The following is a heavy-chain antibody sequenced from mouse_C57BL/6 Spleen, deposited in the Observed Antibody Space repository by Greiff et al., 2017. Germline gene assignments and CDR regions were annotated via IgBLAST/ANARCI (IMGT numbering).Heavy chain of an antibody. J-gene: IGHJ4*01. D-gene: IGHD2-3*01. Sequence: QVQLQQPGAELVKPGASVKLSCKASGYTFTSYWMHWVKQRPGQGLAWIGMIHPNSGSTNYNEKFKSKATLTVDKSSSTAYMQLSSLTSEDSAVYYCARGDDGPYYAMDYWGQGTSVTVSS. CDR2: IHPNSGST. CDR1: GYTFTSYW. CDR3: ARGDDGPYYAMDY. V-gene: IGHV1-64*01.